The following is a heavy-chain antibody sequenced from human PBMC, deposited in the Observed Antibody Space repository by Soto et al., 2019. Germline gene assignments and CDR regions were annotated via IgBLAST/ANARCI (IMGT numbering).Heavy chain of an antibody. Sequence: GSLSLSCRVSNYSISSTYYWSCRRLSPGRGLEWIVSIDHRGKPYYNPSLKSRGTISVDTSKIRCSLRLKTVTAPNTAVYFFARVPTNSAFFAYWAQGT. D-gene: IGHD7-27*01. V-gene: IGHV4-38-2*02. CDR1: NYSISSTYY. J-gene: IGHJ4*02. CDR3: ARVPTNSAFFAY. CDR2: IDHRGKP.